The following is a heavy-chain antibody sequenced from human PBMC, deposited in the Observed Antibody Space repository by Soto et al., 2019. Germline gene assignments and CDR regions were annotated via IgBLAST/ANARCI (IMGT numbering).Heavy chain of an antibody. D-gene: IGHD3-9*01. V-gene: IGHV4-59*08. Sequence: PSETLSLTCAVYGGSFSGYYWSWIRQPPGKGLEWIGCIYYSGSTNYNPSLKSRVTISVDTSKNQFSLKLSSVTAADTAVYYCARQLYDILTGLYYGMHVWGQGTTVTVSS. CDR1: GGSFSGYY. CDR2: IYYSGST. J-gene: IGHJ6*02. CDR3: ARQLYDILTGLYYGMHV.